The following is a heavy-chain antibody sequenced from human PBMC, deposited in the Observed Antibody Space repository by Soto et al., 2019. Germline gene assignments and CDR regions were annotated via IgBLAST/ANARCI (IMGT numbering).Heavy chain of an antibody. V-gene: IGHV3-21*01. CDR1: GFTFSSYS. Sequence: SCAASGFTFSSYSMNCVRQAPGKGLEWVSSISSSSSYIYYADSVKGRFTISRDNAKNSLYLQMNSLRAEDTAVYYCARDGGAPIVVVPAAPIDWGQGTLVTVSS. CDR3: ARDGGAPIVVVPAAPID. D-gene: IGHD2-2*01. J-gene: IGHJ4*02. CDR2: ISSSSSYI.